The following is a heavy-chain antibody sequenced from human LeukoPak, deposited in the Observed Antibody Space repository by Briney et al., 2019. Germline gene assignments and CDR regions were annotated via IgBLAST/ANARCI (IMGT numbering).Heavy chain of an antibody. CDR1: GDSINNNY. V-gene: IGHV4-59*01. D-gene: IGHD6-19*01. CDR2: IYYNGNT. J-gene: IGHJ4*02. Sequence: SDTLSLTCTVSGDSINNNYLSWFRQSRGKGLEWVGYIYYNGNTNYNTSLESRVTISVDTSKNQIHLRLSSVTAADTAVYYCARGGWSQDYWGQGTLVTVSS. CDR3: ARGGWSQDY.